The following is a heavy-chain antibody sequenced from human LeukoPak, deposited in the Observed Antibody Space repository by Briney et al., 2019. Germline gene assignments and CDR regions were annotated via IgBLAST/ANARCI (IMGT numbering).Heavy chain of an antibody. V-gene: IGHV5-51*01. CDR1: GYSFTNSW. J-gene: IGHJ5*02. D-gene: IGHD6-13*01. CDR2: TYPADSDT. CDR3: TRLYGQQLAPLFDP. Sequence: PGESLMISCKGSGYSFTNSWIAWVRQMPGKGLEWMGITYPADSDTIYNPSFQGHVTISADKSINTAYLQWSSLKASDTAIYYCTRLYGQQLAPLFDPRGRGTLVTVSS.